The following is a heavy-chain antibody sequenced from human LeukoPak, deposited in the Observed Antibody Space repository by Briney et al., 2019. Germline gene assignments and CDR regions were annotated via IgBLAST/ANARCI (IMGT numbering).Heavy chain of an antibody. J-gene: IGHJ6*02. CDR3: ARGTSYSSSWYYDYYYGMDV. CDR2: ISYDGSNK. CDR1: GFTFSSYA. D-gene: IGHD6-13*01. V-gene: IGHV3-30-3*01. Sequence: GGSLRLSCAASGFTFSSYAMHWVRQAPGKGLEWVAVISYDGSNKYYADSVKGRFTISRDNSKNTLYLQMSSLRAEDTAVYYCARGTSYSSSWYYDYYYGMDVWGQGTTVTVSS.